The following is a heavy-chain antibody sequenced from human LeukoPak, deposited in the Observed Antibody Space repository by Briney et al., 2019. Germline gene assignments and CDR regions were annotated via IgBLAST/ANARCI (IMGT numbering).Heavy chain of an antibody. V-gene: IGHV3-74*01. CDR3: ARGSIVGATTLFPFHY. Sequence: PGGSLRLSCTAPGFTFSSYWMHWVRQAPGKGLMWVSRIHGDGSSTSTSYADSVKGRFTISSDNAKNTLYLQMDSLRAEDTAVYYCARGSIVGATTLFPFHYWGQGTLVAVSS. J-gene: IGHJ4*02. D-gene: IGHD1-26*01. CDR2: IHGDGSSTST. CDR1: GFTFSSYW.